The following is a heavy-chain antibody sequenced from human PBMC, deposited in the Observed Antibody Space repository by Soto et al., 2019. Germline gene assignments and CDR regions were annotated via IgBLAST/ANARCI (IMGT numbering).Heavy chain of an antibody. V-gene: IGHV4-38-2*02. Sequence: KLSETLSLTCGVSGYSISSGYYWGWMRQPPGKGLEWIGSIYHSGNTYYNSSLKSRLTISVDTSKNQFSLKLRSVTAADTAVYYCTRDGGSLDPDFHYWGQGTLVTVSS. J-gene: IGHJ4*02. D-gene: IGHD1-26*01. CDR2: IYHSGNT. CDR3: TRDGGSLDPDFHY. CDR1: GYSISSGYY.